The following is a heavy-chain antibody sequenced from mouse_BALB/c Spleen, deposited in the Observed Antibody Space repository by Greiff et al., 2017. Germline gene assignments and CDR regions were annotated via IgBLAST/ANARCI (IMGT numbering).Heavy chain of an antibody. D-gene: IGHD2-4*01. CDR2: INPYNGDT. Sequence: EVKLVESGPELVKPGASVKISCKASGYSFTGYFMNWVMQSHGKSLEWIGRINPYNGDTFYNQKFKGKATLTVDKSSSTAHMELRSLASEDSAVYYCARTDYDWNAMDYWGQGTSVTVSS. V-gene: IGHV1-20*02. J-gene: IGHJ4*01. CDR1: GYSFTGYF. CDR3: ARTDYDWNAMDY.